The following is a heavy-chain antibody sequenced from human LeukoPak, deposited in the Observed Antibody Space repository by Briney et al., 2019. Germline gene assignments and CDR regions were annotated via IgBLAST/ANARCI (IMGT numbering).Heavy chain of an antibody. J-gene: IGHJ4*02. CDR3: ARGARISSSWYSSV. Sequence: GASVKVSCKASGYTFTGYYMHWVRQAPGQGLEWMGWINPNSGGTNYAQEFQGWVTMTRDTSISTAYLELSRLGSDDTAVYYCARGARISSSWYSSVWGQGTLITVS. CDR1: GYTFTGYY. CDR2: INPNSGGT. V-gene: IGHV1-2*04. D-gene: IGHD2-2*01.